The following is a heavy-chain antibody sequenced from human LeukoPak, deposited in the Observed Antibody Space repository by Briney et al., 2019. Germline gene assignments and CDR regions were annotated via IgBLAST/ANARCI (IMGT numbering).Heavy chain of an antibody. CDR2: ITSSSTYT. V-gene: IGHV3-21*01. J-gene: IGHJ4*02. Sequence: GGSLRLSCAASGFSFSSYNMNWVRQTPGKGLEWVSSITSSSTYTFYADSVKGRFTISRDNARNSLYLQMNSLRAEDTAVYYCARGTYSSGYYCTYWGQGTLVTVSS. D-gene: IGHD3-22*01. CDR1: GFSFSSYN. CDR3: ARGTYSSGYYCTY.